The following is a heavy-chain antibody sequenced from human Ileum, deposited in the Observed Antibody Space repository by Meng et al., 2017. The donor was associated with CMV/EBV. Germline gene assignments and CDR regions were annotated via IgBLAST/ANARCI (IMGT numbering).Heavy chain of an antibody. J-gene: IGHJ4*02. CDR2: IKEDGSET. CDR3: VRGAYYYDH. V-gene: IGHV3-7*01. CDR1: GFTFSDHW. Sequence: GESLKISCAPSGFTFSDHWMTWVRQTPGKGLEWVANIKEDGSETYYVDSMKGRFSISRDNTKNSLSLQMNSLRAEDTAVYYCVRGAYYYDHWGKGTLVTVSS.